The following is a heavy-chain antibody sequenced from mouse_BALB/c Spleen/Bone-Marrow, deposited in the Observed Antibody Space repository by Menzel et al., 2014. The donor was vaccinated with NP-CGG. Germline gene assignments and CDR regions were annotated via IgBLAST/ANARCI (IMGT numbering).Heavy chain of an antibody. D-gene: IGHD2-4*01. CDR2: IWGDGST. CDR1: GFSLTGYG. Sequence: VQGVESGPGLVAPSQSLSITCTVSGFSLTGYGVNWVRQPPGKGPEWLGMIWGDGSTDYNSALKSRLSISKDNSKSQVFLKMNSLQTDDTARYYCARGEDYDDYYAMDYWGQGTSVTVSS. V-gene: IGHV2-6-7*01. J-gene: IGHJ4*01. CDR3: ARGEDYDDYYAMDY.